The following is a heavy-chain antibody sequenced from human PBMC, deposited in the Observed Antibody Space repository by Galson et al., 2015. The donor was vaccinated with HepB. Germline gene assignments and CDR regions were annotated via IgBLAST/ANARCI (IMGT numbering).Heavy chain of an antibody. D-gene: IGHD3-22*01. Sequence: SLRLSCAASGFTFSSYGMHWVRQAPGKGLEWVAVIWYDGSNKYYADSVKGRFTISRDNSKNSLYLQMNSLRAVDTAVYYCASSPYDSSGSDYWGQGTLVTVSS. CDR1: GFTFSSYG. V-gene: IGHV3-33*01. CDR3: ASSPYDSSGSDY. CDR2: IWYDGSNK. J-gene: IGHJ4*02.